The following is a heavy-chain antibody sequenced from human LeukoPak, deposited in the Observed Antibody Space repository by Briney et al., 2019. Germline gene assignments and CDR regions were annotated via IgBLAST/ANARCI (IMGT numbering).Heavy chain of an antibody. CDR1: GGSISSYY. D-gene: IGHD5-24*01. CDR2: IYYSGST. Sequence: PSETLSLTCTVPGGSISSYYRSWIRQPPRKGLGWIGYIYYSGSTNYNPSLKSRVTISVDTSKNQFSLKLSSVTAADTAVYYCARDHKMYYFDYWGQGTLVTVSS. J-gene: IGHJ4*02. V-gene: IGHV4-59*01. CDR3: ARDHKMYYFDY.